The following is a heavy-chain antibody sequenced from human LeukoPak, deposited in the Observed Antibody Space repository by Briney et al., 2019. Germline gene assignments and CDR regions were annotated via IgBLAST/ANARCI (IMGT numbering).Heavy chain of an antibody. CDR1: GFTFSSYA. Sequence: GGSLRLSCAASGFTFSSYAMNWVRLGPGKGLEWVSTISNSGGGTYYADSVKGRFTISRDNSKNTLYLQMNSLRAEDTAVYYCATPIAARLDAFDIWGQGTMVTVSS. J-gene: IGHJ3*02. D-gene: IGHD6-6*01. CDR2: ISNSGGGT. V-gene: IGHV3-23*01. CDR3: ATPIAARLDAFDI.